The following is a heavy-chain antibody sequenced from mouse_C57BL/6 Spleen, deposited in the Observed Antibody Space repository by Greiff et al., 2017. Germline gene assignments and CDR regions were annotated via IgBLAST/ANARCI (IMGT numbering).Heavy chain of an antibody. Sequence: VQLQQSGPELVKPGASVKISCKASGYAFSSSWMNWVKQRPGKGLEWIGRIYPGDGDTNYNGKFKGKATLTADKSSSTAYLQLSILTSEDSAVYFCARDYYGSSWYFDVWGTGTTVTVSS. CDR3: ARDYYGSSWYFDV. CDR1: GYAFSSSW. CDR2: IYPGDGDT. D-gene: IGHD1-1*01. J-gene: IGHJ1*03. V-gene: IGHV1-82*01.